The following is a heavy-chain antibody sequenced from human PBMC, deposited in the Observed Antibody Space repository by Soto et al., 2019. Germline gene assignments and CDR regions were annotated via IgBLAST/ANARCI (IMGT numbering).Heavy chain of an antibody. J-gene: IGHJ6*01. CDR1: GFTFSSYS. Sequence: GGSLRLSCAASGFTFSSYSMNWVRQAPGKGLEWVSSISSSSSYIYYADSVKGRFTISRDNAKNSLYLQMNSLRAEDTAVYYCARDRPWSAEWAGYYGMDVWGQGTTVTVSS. V-gene: IGHV3-21*04. CDR3: ARDRPWSAEWAGYYGMDV. D-gene: IGHD3-3*01. CDR2: ISSSSSYI.